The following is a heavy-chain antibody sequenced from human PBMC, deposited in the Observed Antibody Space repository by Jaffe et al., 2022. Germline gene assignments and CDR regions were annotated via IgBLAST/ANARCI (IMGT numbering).Heavy chain of an antibody. V-gene: IGHV3-21*01. CDR3: AREEATVTTRVRYYYMDV. D-gene: IGHD4-4*01. Sequence: EVQLVESGGGLVKPGGSLRLSCAASGFTFSSYSMNWVRQAPGKGLEWVSSISSSSSYIYYADSVKGRFTISRDNAKNSLYLQMNSLRAEDTAVYYCAREEATVTTRVRYYYMDVWGKGTTVTVSS. CDR2: ISSSSSYI. CDR1: GFTFSSYS. J-gene: IGHJ6*03.